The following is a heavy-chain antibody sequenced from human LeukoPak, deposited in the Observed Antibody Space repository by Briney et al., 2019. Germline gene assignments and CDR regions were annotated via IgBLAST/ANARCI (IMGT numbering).Heavy chain of an antibody. CDR1: GFTFTYHW. J-gene: IGHJ4*02. Sequence: PGGPLRLSCAASGFTFTYHWMHWVRQAPGKGLVWVSHINNDGGTATYADSVKGRFTISRDNAKNTVLLQMNSLRAEDTAVYFCTRDRSLSFDYWGQGTLVTVSS. CDR2: INNDGGTA. CDR3: TRDRSLSFDY. V-gene: IGHV3-74*01.